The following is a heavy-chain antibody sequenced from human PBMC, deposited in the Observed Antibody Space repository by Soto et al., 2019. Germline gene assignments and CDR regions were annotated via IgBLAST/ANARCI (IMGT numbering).Heavy chain of an antibody. CDR2: IYYSGST. V-gene: IGHV4-31*03. D-gene: IGHD2-2*01. J-gene: IGHJ4*02. Sequence: SETLSLTCTVSGGSISSGGYYRSWIRQHPGKGLEWIGYIYYSGSTYYNPSLKSRVTISVDTSKNQFSLKLSSVTAADTAVYYCARGGDIVVVPAAVPYFDYWGQETLVTVSS. CDR1: GGSISSGGYY. CDR3: ARGGDIVVVPAAVPYFDY.